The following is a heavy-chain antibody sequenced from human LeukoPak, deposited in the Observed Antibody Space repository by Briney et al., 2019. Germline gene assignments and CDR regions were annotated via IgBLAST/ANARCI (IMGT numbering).Heavy chain of an antibody. J-gene: IGHJ4*02. D-gene: IGHD6-19*01. CDR1: GGSFSGYY. Sequence: KPSETLSLTCAVYGGSFSGYYWSWIRQPPGKGLEWIGSIYYSGSTYYNPSLKSRVTISVDTSKNQFSLKLSSVTAADTAVYYCARERGGSGWYLDYWGQGTLVTVSS. CDR3: ARERGGSGWYLDY. CDR2: IYYSGST. V-gene: IGHV4-34*01.